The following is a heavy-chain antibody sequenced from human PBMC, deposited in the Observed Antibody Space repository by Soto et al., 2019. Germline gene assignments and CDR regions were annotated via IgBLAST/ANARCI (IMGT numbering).Heavy chain of an antibody. Sequence: QVQLVQSGAEVKNPGASVKVACKASGYTFTSHVISWVRQAPGRGLEWMSWISDDNGDTNYAQKVLGRVTVTTDTSTSTAYMEVRSLRTEDTAVYYCAGIVRGSNFASYYDMDVWGKGTTVPVS. CDR1: GYTFTSHV. J-gene: IGHJ6*03. D-gene: IGHD3-10*02. CDR3: AGIVRGSNFASYYDMDV. V-gene: IGHV1-18*01. CDR2: ISDDNGDT.